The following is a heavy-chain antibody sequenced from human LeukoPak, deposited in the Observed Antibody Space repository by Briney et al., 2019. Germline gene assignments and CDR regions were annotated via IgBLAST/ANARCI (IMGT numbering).Heavy chain of an antibody. CDR3: ATSRRIHGSGLAVRYSWLDP. CDR1: GGTFSSYA. V-gene: IGHV1-69*13. D-gene: IGHD3-10*01. CDR2: IIPIFETT. Sequence: SVKVSCKASGGTFSSYAISWVRQAPGQGLEWMGGIIPIFETTNYAQKFQGRVTITADESTNTAYMELSSLRSEDTAVYFCATSRRIHGSGLAVRYSWLDPWGPGTLVTVSS. J-gene: IGHJ5*02.